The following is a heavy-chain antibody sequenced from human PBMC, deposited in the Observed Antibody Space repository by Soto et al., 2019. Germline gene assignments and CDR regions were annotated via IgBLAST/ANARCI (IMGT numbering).Heavy chain of an antibody. CDR3: ARDGIAVADYGMDV. CDR2: IYSGGST. CDR1: GFTVSGNY. D-gene: IGHD6-19*01. Sequence: GGSLRLSCAASGFTVSGNYMSWVRQSPGKGLEWVSVIYSGGSTYYADSVKGRFTISRDNSKNTLYLQMNSLRAEDTAVYYCARDGIAVADYGMDVWGQGTTVTVSS. V-gene: IGHV3-53*01. J-gene: IGHJ6*02.